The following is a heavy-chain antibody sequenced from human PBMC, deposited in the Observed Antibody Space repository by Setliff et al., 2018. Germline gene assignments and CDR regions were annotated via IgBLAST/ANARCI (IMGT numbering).Heavy chain of an antibody. Sequence: RASVKVSCKASGYIFTSYYIHWVRQAPGQGLEWMGLFNPSGGSTKYAEKFQGRVTLTRDTSASTVYMELSSLRSEDTAIYHCARVRDCSGGICHRGFHHYMDVWGKGTTVTVSS. CDR2: FNPSGGST. CDR1: GYIFTSYY. D-gene: IGHD2-15*01. J-gene: IGHJ6*03. CDR3: ARVRDCSGGICHRGFHHYMDV. V-gene: IGHV1-46*01.